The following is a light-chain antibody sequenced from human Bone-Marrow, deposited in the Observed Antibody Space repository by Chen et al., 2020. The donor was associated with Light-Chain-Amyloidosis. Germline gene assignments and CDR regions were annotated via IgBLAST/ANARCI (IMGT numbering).Light chain of an antibody. CDR1: QSISSY. J-gene: IGKJ2*01. CDR3: QQSYSTPYT. V-gene: IGKV1-39*01. Sequence: IQMTQSPSSLSASVGDRVTITCRESQSISSYLNWYQQKPGKAPKLLIYAASSLQSWVPSRFSGSGSGTDFTLTISSLQPEDFATYYCQQSYSTPYTFGQGTKLEIK. CDR2: AAS.